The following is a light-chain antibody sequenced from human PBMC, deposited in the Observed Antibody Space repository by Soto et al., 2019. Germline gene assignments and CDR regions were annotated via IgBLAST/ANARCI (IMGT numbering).Light chain of an antibody. Sequence: DIVMTQSPLSLPVTPGEPASLSCRSSQSLLHSNGYTYLDWYLQRPGQSPQLLIYFVSTRASGVPDRFRGSGSGTDFTLKIGGVEAEDVGVYYCMQALQTPRTFGQGTRLEIK. V-gene: IGKV2-28*01. CDR3: MQALQTPRT. J-gene: IGKJ5*01. CDR2: FVS. CDR1: QSLLHSNGYTY.